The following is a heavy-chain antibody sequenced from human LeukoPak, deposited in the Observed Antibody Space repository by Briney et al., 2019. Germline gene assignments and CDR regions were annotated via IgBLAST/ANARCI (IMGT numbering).Heavy chain of an antibody. CDR3: ARAPDGYSYGYDAFDI. J-gene: IGHJ3*02. CDR2: INPNSGGT. V-gene: IGHV1-2*02. CDR1: GYTFTGYY. Sequence: ASVKVSCKASGYTFTGYYMHWVRQAPGQGLEWMGWINPNSGGTNYAQKFQGRVTTTRDTSISTAYMELSRLRSDDTAVYYCARAPDGYSYGYDAFDIWGQGTMVTVSS. D-gene: IGHD5-18*01.